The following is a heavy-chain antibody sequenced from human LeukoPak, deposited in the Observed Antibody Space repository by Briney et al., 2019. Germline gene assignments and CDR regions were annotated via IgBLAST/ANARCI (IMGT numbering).Heavy chain of an antibody. CDR1: GYTLTGYY. Sequence: ASVKVSCKASGYTLTGYYIHWVRQAPGQGLEWMGIINPSGGSTSYAQKFQGRVTMTRDTSTSTVYMELSSLRSEDTAMYYCARDKDCGGGSCHSNWFDPWGQGTLVTVSS. D-gene: IGHD2-15*01. CDR3: ARDKDCGGGSCHSNWFDP. CDR2: INPSGGST. V-gene: IGHV1-46*01. J-gene: IGHJ5*02.